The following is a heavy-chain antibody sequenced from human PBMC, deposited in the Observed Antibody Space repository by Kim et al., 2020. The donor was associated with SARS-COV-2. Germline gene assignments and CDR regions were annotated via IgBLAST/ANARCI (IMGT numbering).Heavy chain of an antibody. CDR2: IYSGGST. V-gene: IGHV3-66*01. D-gene: IGHD2-15*01. CDR3: ARDCGGSCYSGSRFLFEF. CDR1: GFTVSNNY. J-gene: IGHJ4*02. Sequence: GGSLRLSCAASGFTVSNNYMSWVRQAPGKGLEWVSVIYSGGSTYYADSVKGRFTISRDTSKNTLYLQMNSLRAEDTAVYYCARDCGGSCYSGSRFLFEFRGQGTLVHVSS.